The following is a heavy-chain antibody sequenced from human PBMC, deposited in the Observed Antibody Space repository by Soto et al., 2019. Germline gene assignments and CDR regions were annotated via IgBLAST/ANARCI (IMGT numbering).Heavy chain of an antibody. Sequence: PSETLSLTCTVSGGSISSYYWSWIRQPPGKGLEWIGYIYYSGSTNYNPSLKSRVTISVDTSKNQFSLKLSSVTAADTAVYYCARDSAKGYVDTGYWGQGTLVTVSS. CDR2: IYYSGST. D-gene: IGHD5-18*01. CDR3: ARDSAKGYVDTGY. V-gene: IGHV4-59*01. J-gene: IGHJ4*02. CDR1: GGSISSYY.